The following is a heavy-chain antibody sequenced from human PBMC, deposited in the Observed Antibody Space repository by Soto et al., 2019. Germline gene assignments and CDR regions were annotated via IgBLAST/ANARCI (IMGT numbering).Heavy chain of an antibody. Sequence: LGESLKISCKGSGYSFTRFWIGWVRQMPGKGLEWMGIIYPGDSDTRYSPSFQGQVTISADKSISTAYLQWSSLKASDTAMYYCVRREAYCSSTSCYSIWFDPWGQGTLVTVSS. CDR1: GYSFTRFW. CDR3: VRREAYCSSTSCYSIWFDP. CDR2: IYPGDSDT. J-gene: IGHJ5*02. D-gene: IGHD2-2*01. V-gene: IGHV5-51*01.